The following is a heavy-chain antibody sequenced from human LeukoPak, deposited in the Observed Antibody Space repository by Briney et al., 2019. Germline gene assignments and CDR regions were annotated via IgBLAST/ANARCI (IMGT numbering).Heavy chain of an antibody. Sequence: GESLKISCKGSGYSFTSYGIGWVRQMPGKGLEWMGIIYPGDSDTRYSPSFQGQVTISADRSINTAYLQWSSLKASDTAMYYCARHQYGGNSGGLSNCFDPWGQGTLVTVSS. D-gene: IGHD4-23*01. CDR3: ARHQYGGNSGGLSNCFDP. CDR1: GYSFTSYG. V-gene: IGHV5-51*01. CDR2: IYPGDSDT. J-gene: IGHJ5*02.